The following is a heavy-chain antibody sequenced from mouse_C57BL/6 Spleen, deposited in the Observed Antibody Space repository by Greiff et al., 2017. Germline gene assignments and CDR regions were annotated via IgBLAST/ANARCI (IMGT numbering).Heavy chain of an antibody. Sequence: EVQLVESGGDLVKPGGSLKLSCAASGFTFSSYGMSWVRQTPDKRLEWVATISSGGSYTYYPDSVKGRFTISRDNAKNTLYLQMSSLKSEDTAMYYCARDGGNGSSFWYFDVWGTGTTVTVSS. J-gene: IGHJ1*03. CDR2: ISSGGSYT. CDR3: ARDGGNGSSFWYFDV. V-gene: IGHV5-6*01. CDR1: GFTFSSYG. D-gene: IGHD1-1*01.